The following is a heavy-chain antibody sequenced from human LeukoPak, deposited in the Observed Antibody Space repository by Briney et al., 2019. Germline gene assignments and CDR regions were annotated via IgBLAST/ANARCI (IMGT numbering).Heavy chain of an antibody. D-gene: IGHD6-13*01. CDR2: INSDGSSR. V-gene: IGHV3-74*01. CDR1: GFTFSSYW. J-gene: IGHJ4*02. Sequence: PGGSLRLSYTASGFTFSSYWMHWVRQAPGMGLVWVSRINSDGSSRNYADSVKGRFTISRDNAKNTVYLQMNSLRAEDTAVYYCASASSHRIAAGGDYWGQGTLVTVSS. CDR3: ASASSHRIAAGGDY.